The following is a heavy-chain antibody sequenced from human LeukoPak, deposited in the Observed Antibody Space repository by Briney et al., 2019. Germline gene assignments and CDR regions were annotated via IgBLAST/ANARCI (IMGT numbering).Heavy chain of an antibody. CDR3: ASSLAYCGGDCYSGPFDY. CDR2: ISGSASDT. V-gene: IGHV3-23*01. CDR1: GFTFSPYA. D-gene: IGHD2-21*01. J-gene: IGHJ4*02. Sequence: GGSLGLSCAASGFTFSPYAMSWVRQAPGKGLEWVSVISGSASDTFYAVSVMGRFTISRDNSKNTLYLQMNSLRAEDTAVYYCASSLAYCGGDCYSGPFDYWGQGTLVTVSS.